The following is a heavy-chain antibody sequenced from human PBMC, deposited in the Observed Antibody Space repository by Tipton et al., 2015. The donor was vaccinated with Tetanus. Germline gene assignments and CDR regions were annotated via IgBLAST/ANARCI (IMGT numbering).Heavy chain of an antibody. CDR3: ARVDYVTAVDY. D-gene: IGHD2-21*02. J-gene: IGHJ4*01. CDR1: GYTFLNYG. Sequence: QSGAEVKKPGASVKVSCKASGYTFLNYGISWVRQAPGQGLEWMGWINTDNGNTNYAQKLQGRVTVTTDTSTTTAYMELRSLRSDDTALYYCARVDYVTAVDYSGHGTLVTVSS. CDR2: INTDNGNT. V-gene: IGHV1-18*01.